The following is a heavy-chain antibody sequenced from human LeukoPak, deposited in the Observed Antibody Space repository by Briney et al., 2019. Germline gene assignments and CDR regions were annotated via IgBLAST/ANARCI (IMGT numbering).Heavy chain of an antibody. V-gene: IGHV1-2*02. D-gene: IGHD4-11*01. Sequence: ASVKISCKASGYTFRGNYIHWVRQAPGQGLEWMGWIDANNGDTKSAQKFQGRVTMSRDTSISTAYMDLSSLRPDGAAVYYCARDPSSVTLYFFDYWGQGTLVTVSS. CDR2: IDANNGDT. J-gene: IGHJ4*02. CDR1: GYTFRGNY. CDR3: ARDPSSVTLYFFDY.